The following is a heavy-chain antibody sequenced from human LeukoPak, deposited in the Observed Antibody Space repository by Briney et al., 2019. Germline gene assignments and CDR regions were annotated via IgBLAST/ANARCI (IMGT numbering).Heavy chain of an antibody. Sequence: ASVKVSCKASGYTFTSYGINWVRQATGQGLEWMGWMNPNSGNTGYAQKFQGRVTMTRNTSISTAYMELSSLRSEDTAVYYCARGDWGWLQSDYWGQGTLVTVSS. CDR3: ARGDWGWLQSDY. CDR1: GYTFTSYG. D-gene: IGHD5-24*01. CDR2: MNPNSGNT. V-gene: IGHV1-8*01. J-gene: IGHJ4*02.